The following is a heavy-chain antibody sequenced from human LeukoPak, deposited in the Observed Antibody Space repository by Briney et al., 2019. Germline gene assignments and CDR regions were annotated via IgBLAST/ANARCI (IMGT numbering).Heavy chain of an antibody. D-gene: IGHD6-6*01. CDR2: IYHSRSP. J-gene: IGHJ4*02. CDR1: GYSISRGYY. V-gene: IGHV4-38-2*01. CDR3: ARHISPRRYSSSSIDY. Sequence: PSEXLSLTCAVSGYSISRGYYWGWSRQPPGKGVEWIGSIYHSRSPYYNPSLNSRVTISVYPSKNQFSLKLSSVTAADTAVYYCARHISPRRYSSSSIDYWGQGTLVTVSS.